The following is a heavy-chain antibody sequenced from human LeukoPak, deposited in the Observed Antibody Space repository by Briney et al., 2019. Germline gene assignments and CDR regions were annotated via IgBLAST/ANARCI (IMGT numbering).Heavy chain of an antibody. CDR1: GYTFTSYD. Sequence: ASVKVSCKASGYTFTSYDINWVRQATGQGLEWMGWMNPNSGNTGYAQKFQGRVTITRNTSISTAYMELSSLRSEDTAVYYCARGALVATYFDYWGQGTLVTVSS. J-gene: IGHJ4*02. CDR3: ARGALVATYFDY. CDR2: MNPNSGNT. V-gene: IGHV1-8*03. D-gene: IGHD5-12*01.